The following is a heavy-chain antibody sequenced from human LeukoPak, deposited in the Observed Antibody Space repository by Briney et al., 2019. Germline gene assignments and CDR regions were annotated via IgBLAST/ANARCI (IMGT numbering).Heavy chain of an antibody. V-gene: IGHV3-7*01. D-gene: IGHD6-13*01. CDR2: IRPDGSGT. J-gene: IGHJ1*01. CDR3: TTNRVAAAGDD. CDR1: GFTFSSYW. Sequence: AGGSLRLSCAASGFTFSSYWMTWFRQAPGKGLEWVANIRPDGSGTYYVDSVKGRFIVSRDNAKNSLYLQMNSLRTDDTAVYYCTTNRVAAAGDDWGQGTLVTVSS.